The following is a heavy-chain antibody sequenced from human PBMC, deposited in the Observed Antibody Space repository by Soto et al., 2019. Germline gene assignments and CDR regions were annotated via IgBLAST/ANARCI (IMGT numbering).Heavy chain of an antibody. V-gene: IGHV4-31*03. J-gene: IGHJ6*02. CDR1: GGSISSGGYY. D-gene: IGHD3-10*01. CDR3: ARAIRGVMYYYYYGMDV. Sequence: QVQLQESGPGLVKPSQTLSLTCTVSGGSISSGGYYWSWIRQHPGKGLEWIGYIYYSGSTYYNPSLKSRVTISVDTSKNQFSLKLSSVTAADTAVYYCARAIRGVMYYYYYGMDVWGQGTTVTVSS. CDR2: IYYSGST.